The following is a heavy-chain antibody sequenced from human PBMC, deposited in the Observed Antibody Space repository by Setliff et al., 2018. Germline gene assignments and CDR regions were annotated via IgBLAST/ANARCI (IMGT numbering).Heavy chain of an antibody. CDR2: INRNGGST. Sequence: LSLSCAASGFTFDDYGMSWVRQVPGKGLEWVSGINRNGGSTFYADFVKGRFIISRENAKNSLYLQLSSLRSEDTAVYYCVREGVDSRSSTDYRYYMDVWGKGTTVTVSS. D-gene: IGHD3-22*01. CDR1: GFTFDDYG. J-gene: IGHJ6*03. V-gene: IGHV3-20*04. CDR3: VREGVDSRSSTDYRYYMDV.